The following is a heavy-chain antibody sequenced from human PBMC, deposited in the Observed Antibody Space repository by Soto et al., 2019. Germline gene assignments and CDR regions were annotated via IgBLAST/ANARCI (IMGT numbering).Heavy chain of an antibody. CDR2: IRRDGSEK. CDR3: ASDVSPGTSPLYLDAFDI. V-gene: IGHV3-7*05. J-gene: IGHJ3*02. D-gene: IGHD2-8*01. Sequence: EAQLVESGGGLVQPGGSLRLSCEASGFTFGSYWMTWVRQAPGKGLEWVAKIRRDGSEKSSLDSVRGRFTSSRDNAGNSPSLQMNSLRVEDTALSYCASDVSPGTSPLYLDAFDIWGQGTMVTVSS. CDR1: GFTFGSYW.